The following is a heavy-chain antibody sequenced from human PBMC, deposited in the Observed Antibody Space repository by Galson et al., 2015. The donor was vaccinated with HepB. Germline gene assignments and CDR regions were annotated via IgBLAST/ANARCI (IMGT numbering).Heavy chain of an antibody. CDR1: GFSLSTSGMC. Sequence: PALVKPPQALTLTCTFSGFSLSTSGMCVSWIRQPPGKALEWLARIDWDDDKYYSTSLKTRLTISKDTSKNQVVLTMTNMDPVDTATYYCARIRYSSGWSRGGFDYWGQGTLVTVSS. CDR2: IDWDDDK. J-gene: IGHJ4*02. CDR3: ARIRYSSGWSRGGFDY. V-gene: IGHV2-70*11. D-gene: IGHD6-19*01.